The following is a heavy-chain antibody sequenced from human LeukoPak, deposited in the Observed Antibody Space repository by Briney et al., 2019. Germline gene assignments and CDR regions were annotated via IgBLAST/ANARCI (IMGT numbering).Heavy chain of an antibody. CDR1: GYTFTSYG. CDR2: ISAYNGNT. D-gene: IGHD4-17*01. CDR3: ASSTVTTRSAYYYYYGMDV. Sequence: ASVKVSCKASGYTFTSYGISWVRQAPGQGLEWMGWISAYNGNTNYAQKLQGRVTMTTDTSTSTAYMELRSLRSDDTAVYYCASSTVTTRSAYYYYYGMDVWGQGTTVTVSS. J-gene: IGHJ6*02. V-gene: IGHV1-18*01.